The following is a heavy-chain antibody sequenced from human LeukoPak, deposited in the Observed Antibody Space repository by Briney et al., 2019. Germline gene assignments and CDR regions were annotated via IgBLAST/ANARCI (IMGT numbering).Heavy chain of an antibody. CDR3: TRGRGPYGWDYYGMDV. J-gene: IGHJ6*02. D-gene: IGHD3-10*01. Sequence: ASVKVSCKASGGTFSSYAISWVRQAPGQGLEWMGGIIPIFGTANYAQKFQGRVTITADESTSTAYMELSSLRSEDTAVYYCTRGRGPYGWDYYGMDVWGQGTTVTVSS. CDR2: IIPIFGTA. CDR1: GGTFSSYA. V-gene: IGHV1-69*13.